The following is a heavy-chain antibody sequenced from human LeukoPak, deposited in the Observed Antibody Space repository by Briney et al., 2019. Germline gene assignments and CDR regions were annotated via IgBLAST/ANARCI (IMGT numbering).Heavy chain of an antibody. CDR1: GFTFSLHE. CDR2: IGSGTNIS. Sequence: PGGSLRLSCTASGFTFSLHEMTWVRQAPGKGLERISHIGSGTNISYYGDSVKGRFTISRDNAKNSLYLLMNSLRAEDTAVYYCARMGYDSLWGTPETPLDYWGQGTLVTVSS. D-gene: IGHD3-16*01. J-gene: IGHJ4*02. V-gene: IGHV3-48*03. CDR3: ARMGYDSLWGTPETPLDY.